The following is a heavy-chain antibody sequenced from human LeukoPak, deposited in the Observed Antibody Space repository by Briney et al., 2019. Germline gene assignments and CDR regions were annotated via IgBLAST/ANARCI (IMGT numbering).Heavy chain of an antibody. CDR2: INSDGSST. CDR1: GFTFSSYW. J-gene: IGHJ4*02. V-gene: IGHV3-74*01. D-gene: IGHD2-15*01. CDR3: AEQLGYCSDGSCYFPY. Sequence: GGSLRLSCAASGFTFSSYWMHWVRQAPGKGLVWVSHINSDGSSTNYADSVQGRFTISRDNSKSTLCLQMNSLRAEDTAVYYCAEQLGYCSDGSCYFPYWGQGTLVTVSS.